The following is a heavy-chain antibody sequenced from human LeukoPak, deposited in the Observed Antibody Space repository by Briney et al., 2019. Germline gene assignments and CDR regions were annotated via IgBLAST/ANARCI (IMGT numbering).Heavy chain of an antibody. D-gene: IGHD6-19*01. CDR3: ARSGSSGWYECDY. J-gene: IGHJ4*02. Sequence: GGSLRLSCAASGFSVSSKYMSWVRQAPGKGLEWVATIKQDGSEKYYVDSVKGRFTMSRDNAKNSLYLQMNSLRAEDTAVYYCARSGSSGWYECDYWGQGTLVTVSS. CDR1: GFSVSSKY. CDR2: IKQDGSEK. V-gene: IGHV3-7*01.